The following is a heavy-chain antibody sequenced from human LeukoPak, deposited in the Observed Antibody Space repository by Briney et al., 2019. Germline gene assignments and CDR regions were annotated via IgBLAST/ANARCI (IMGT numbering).Heavy chain of an antibody. CDR2: TYYRSKWYN. J-gene: IGHJ5*02. CDR3: ARNSGFNCNDVEWGWFDP. V-gene: IGHV6-1*01. Sequence: SQTLSLTCVISGDSVSSNSAAWNWIRQSPSRGLEWLGRTYYRSKWYNDYAVSVKSRITINPDTSKNQVSLQLDSVTPEDTAVYYCARNSGFNCNDVEWGWFDPWGQGTLVTVSS. D-gene: IGHD1-20*01. CDR1: GDSVSSNSAA.